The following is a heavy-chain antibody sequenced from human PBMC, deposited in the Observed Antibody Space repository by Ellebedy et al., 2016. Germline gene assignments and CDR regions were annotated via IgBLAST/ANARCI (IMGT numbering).Heavy chain of an antibody. V-gene: IGHV1-46*01. CDR3: ARNRDSGLDY. Sequence: ASVKVSXKASRYTFISYYMHWVRQAPGQGLEWMGMINPSGGSTSYPQKFQGRVTMTRDTSTSTVYMELSSLISDDTAVYYCARNRDSGLDYWGQGTLVTVSS. J-gene: IGHJ4*02. CDR2: INPSGGST. CDR1: RYTFISYY. D-gene: IGHD5-12*01.